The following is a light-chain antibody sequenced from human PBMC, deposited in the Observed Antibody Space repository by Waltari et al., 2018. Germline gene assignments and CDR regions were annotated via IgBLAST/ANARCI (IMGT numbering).Light chain of an antibody. J-gene: IGLJ1*01. CDR2: EVN. CDR1: TSDVGNYDL. CDR3: CSYAGLGTYV. Sequence: QSALTQPASVSGTPGQSITISCTGTTSDVGNYDLVSWYQQHPGKAPKLLICEVNQRPSGVSSRFSGSKSGNTASLTISGLQAEDEADFYCCSYAGLGTYVFGSGTKVTVL. V-gene: IGLV2-23*02.